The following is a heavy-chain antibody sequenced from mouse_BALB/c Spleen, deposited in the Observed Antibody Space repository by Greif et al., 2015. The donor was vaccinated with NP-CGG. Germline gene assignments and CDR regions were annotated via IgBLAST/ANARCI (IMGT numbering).Heavy chain of an antibody. Sequence: EVKLVESGAELVKPGASVKLSCTASGFNIKDTYMHWVKQRPEQGLEWIGGIDPANGNTKYDPQFQGKATITAEPSSNSAYLQLSSLTSEDSAVYYCARWDWYFDVWGAGTTVTVSS. CDR3: ARWDWYFDV. CDR2: IDPANGNT. J-gene: IGHJ1*01. CDR1: GFNIKDTY. V-gene: IGHV14-3*02.